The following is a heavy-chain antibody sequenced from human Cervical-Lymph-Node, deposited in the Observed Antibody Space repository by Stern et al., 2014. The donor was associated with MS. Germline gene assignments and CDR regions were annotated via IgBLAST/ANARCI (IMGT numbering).Heavy chain of an antibody. V-gene: IGHV3-30*18. CDR3: AKRSYGDYDY. J-gene: IGHJ4*02. CDR1: GFSFSNYG. D-gene: IGHD4-17*01. Sequence: QMQLVQSGGGVVQPGRSLRLSCATSGFSFSNYGMHWVRQAPGKGTEWVASILHDGSNKYYADSVKGRFTISRDYSKNTVYLQMNGLRGEDTAVYYCAKRSYGDYDYWGQGTLVTVSS. CDR2: ILHDGSNK.